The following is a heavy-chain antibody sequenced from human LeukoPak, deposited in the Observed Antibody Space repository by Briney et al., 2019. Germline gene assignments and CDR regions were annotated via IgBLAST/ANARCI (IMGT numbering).Heavy chain of an antibody. V-gene: IGHV3-7*01. CDR1: GFSFRNYW. Sequence: GGSLRLFCAASGFSFRNYWMGWVRQAPGKGLEWVANTKPDGSAEYYADSVRGRFSTSGDNANNLLYLQMNSLRAEDTAVYYCARDGGLHTNFDYWGQGTLVTVSS. CDR3: ARDGGLHTNFDY. D-gene: IGHD2-15*01. CDR2: TKPDGSAE. J-gene: IGHJ4*02.